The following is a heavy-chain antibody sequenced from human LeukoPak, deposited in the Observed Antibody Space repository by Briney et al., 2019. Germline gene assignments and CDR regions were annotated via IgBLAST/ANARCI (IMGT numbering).Heavy chain of an antibody. D-gene: IGHD3-9*01. CDR3: ARDWYYDFLTATDY. Sequence: GGSLRLSCAASGFTFSTYWMSWVRQAPGKGLEWVANIKQDGSENYYVDSVKGRFTISRDNAKNSLYLRMSSLRAEDTAVYYCARDWYYDFLTATDYWGQGTLVTVSS. CDR1: GFTFSTYW. V-gene: IGHV3-7*01. J-gene: IGHJ4*02. CDR2: IKQDGSEN.